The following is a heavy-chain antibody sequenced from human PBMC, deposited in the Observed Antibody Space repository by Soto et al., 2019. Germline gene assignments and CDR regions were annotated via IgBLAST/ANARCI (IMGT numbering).Heavy chain of an antibody. CDR2: IEHDGSGT. D-gene: IGHD6-6*01. V-gene: IGHV3-7*01. Sequence: PGGSLRLSCAASGLSFSKYWMSWVRQAPGKGLEWVANIEHDGSGTYYLDSVKGRFTISRDNAKSSLFLQMNNLRVEDTAVYYCARDLGYDSSSACDFWGQGTRVTVSS. J-gene: IGHJ4*02. CDR1: GLSFSKYW. CDR3: ARDLGYDSSSACDF.